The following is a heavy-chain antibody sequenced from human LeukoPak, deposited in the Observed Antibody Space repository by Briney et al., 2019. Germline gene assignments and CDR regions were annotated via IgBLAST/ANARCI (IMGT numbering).Heavy chain of an antibody. J-gene: IGHJ4*02. V-gene: IGHV4-59*01. Sequence: PSETLSPTCIVSGGSISSYYWSWIRQPPGKRLEWIGYIYYSGSTNYNPSFKSRVTISVDTSKNQFSLKLDSATAADTAVYYCARVRVGKPDYWGQGTLVTVSS. CDR3: ARVRVGKPDY. CDR1: GGSISSYY. D-gene: IGHD2-8*02. CDR2: IYYSGST.